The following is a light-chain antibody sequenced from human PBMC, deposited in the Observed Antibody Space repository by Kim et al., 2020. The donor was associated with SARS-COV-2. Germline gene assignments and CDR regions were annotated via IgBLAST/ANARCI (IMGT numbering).Light chain of an antibody. CDR2: GGI. V-gene: IGKV1-27*01. J-gene: IGKJ1*01. Sequence: SLGGQVTTPCRAGPGLSHSFALCQQKPGESPQALVFGGIAFQTRGPSRFSGSGSGTDFTLTISSLQPEDVATYYCQKYNSAPWTFGQGTKVDIK. CDR1: PGLSHS. CDR3: QKYNSAPWT.